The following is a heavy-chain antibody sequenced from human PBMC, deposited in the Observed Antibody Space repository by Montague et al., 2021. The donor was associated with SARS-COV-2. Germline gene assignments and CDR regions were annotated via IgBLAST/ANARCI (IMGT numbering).Heavy chain of an antibody. CDR1: GFSVSSSY. V-gene: IGHV3-53*01. CDR3: AREKPEYYDGPGVFDI. Sequence: SLRLSCAASGFSVSSSYMNWVRQAPGKGLEWVSVIYSGENKYYADSVKGRFTISRDSSTNTLFLQMYSLRAEDTAVYYCAREKPEYYDGPGVFDIWAKGQWSPSLQ. D-gene: IGHD3-22*01. CDR2: IYSGENK. J-gene: IGHJ3*02.